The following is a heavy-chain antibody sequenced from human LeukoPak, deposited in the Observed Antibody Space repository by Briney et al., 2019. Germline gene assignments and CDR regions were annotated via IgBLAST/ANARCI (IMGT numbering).Heavy chain of an antibody. CDR3: ARAPPGCSSTSCYATRFDY. J-gene: IGHJ4*02. CDR2: IYYSGST. CDR1: GGSISSGDYY. V-gene: IGHV4-30-4*01. Sequence: SQTLSHTCTVSGGSISSGDYYWSWIRQPPGKGLEWIGYIYYSGSTYYNPSLKSRVTISVDTSKNQFSLKLSSVTAADTAVYYCARAPPGCSSTSCYATRFDYWGQGTLVTVSS. D-gene: IGHD2-2*01.